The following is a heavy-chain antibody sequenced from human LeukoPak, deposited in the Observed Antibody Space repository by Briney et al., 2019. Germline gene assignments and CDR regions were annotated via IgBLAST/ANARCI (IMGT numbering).Heavy chain of an antibody. CDR2: ISGSGGST. Sequence: PGGSLRLSCAASGFTFSSYAMSWVRQAPGKGLEWVSAISGSGGSTYYADSVKGRFTISRDNSKNTLYLQMNSLRAEDTAVYYCAKGVLRYFDWLAFFDCWGQGTLVTVSS. J-gene: IGHJ4*02. CDR1: GFTFSSYA. D-gene: IGHD3-9*01. V-gene: IGHV3-23*01. CDR3: AKGVLRYFDWLAFFDC.